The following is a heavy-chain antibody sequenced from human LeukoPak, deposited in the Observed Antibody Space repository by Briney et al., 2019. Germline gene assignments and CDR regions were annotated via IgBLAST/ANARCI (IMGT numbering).Heavy chain of an antibody. CDR3: ARGTMFPYYFGY. D-gene: IGHD3-10*02. CDR1: GFTFSSYS. V-gene: IGHV3-21*01. CDR2: ISTSSSYI. Sequence: GGSLRLSCAASGFTFSSYSMTWVRQAPGKGLEWVSFISTSSSYIYYADSVKGRFIISRDNAKTSLSLQMNSLRAEDTAVYYCARGTMFPYYFGYWGQGTLVTFSS. J-gene: IGHJ4*02.